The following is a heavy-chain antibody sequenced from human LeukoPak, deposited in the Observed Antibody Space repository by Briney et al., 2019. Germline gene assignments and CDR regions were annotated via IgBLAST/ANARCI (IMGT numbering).Heavy chain of an antibody. J-gene: IGHJ5*02. CDR3: ASLLDCSSTSCYPNWFDP. CDR1: GGSISSSSYY. V-gene: IGHV4-39*01. CDR2: IYYSGST. D-gene: IGHD2-2*01. Sequence: SETLSLTCTVSGGSISSSSYYWGWIRQPPGKGLEWIGSIYYSGSTYYHPSLKSRVTISVDTSKNQFSLKLSSVTAADTAVYYCASLLDCSSTSCYPNWFDPWGQGTLVTVSS.